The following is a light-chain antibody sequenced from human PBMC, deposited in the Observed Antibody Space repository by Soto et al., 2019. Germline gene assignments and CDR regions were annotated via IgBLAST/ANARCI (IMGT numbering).Light chain of an antibody. CDR1: SGHSDYA. CDR3: QTWGNGIRV. CDR2: VNSDGSH. Sequence: QPVLTQSPSASAPLGASVKLTCTLSSGHSDYAIAWHQQQSEKGPRYLMKVNSDGSHSKGDGIPNRFSGSSSGAERHLTISSLQSEDEADYYCQTWGNGIRVFGGGTKLTVL. J-gene: IGLJ3*02. V-gene: IGLV4-69*01.